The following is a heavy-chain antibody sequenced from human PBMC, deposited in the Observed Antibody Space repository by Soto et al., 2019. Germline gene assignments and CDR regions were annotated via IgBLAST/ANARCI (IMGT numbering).Heavy chain of an antibody. J-gene: IGHJ4*02. V-gene: IGHV1-2*02. CDR1: GFTFTGHY. Sequence: ASVKVSCKASGFTFTGHYIHWVRQAPGQGLEWMGWINPNSGGTNYAQKFQGRVTMTRDTSITTAYMELSRLTSDDTALYYCANSRVSMVRGLIIIPNYWGQGTLVTVSS. D-gene: IGHD3-10*01. CDR2: INPNSGGT. CDR3: ANSRVSMVRGLIIIPNY.